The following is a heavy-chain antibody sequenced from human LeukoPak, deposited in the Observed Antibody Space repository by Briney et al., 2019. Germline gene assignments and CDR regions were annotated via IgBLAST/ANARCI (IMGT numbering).Heavy chain of an antibody. CDR2: IYSGGST. Sequence: GGSLRLSCAASGFTVSSNYMSWVRQAPGKGLEWVSVIYSGGSTYYADSVKGRFTISRDNSKNTLYLQMNSLRAEDTAVYYCARDGAYSGSYSEKWVFDYWGQGALVTVSS. D-gene: IGHD1-26*01. CDR1: GFTVSSNY. J-gene: IGHJ4*02. CDR3: ARDGAYSGSYSEKWVFDY. V-gene: IGHV3-53*01.